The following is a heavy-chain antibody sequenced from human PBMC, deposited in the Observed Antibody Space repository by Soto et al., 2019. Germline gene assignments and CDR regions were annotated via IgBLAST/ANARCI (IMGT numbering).Heavy chain of an antibody. J-gene: IGHJ3*02. CDR3: ARPGAGLGDLGEAVDI. CDR1: GASITSGDYY. D-gene: IGHD3-16*01. Sequence: QVQLQESGPGLVKASQTLSLTCTVSGASITSGDYYWSWIRQPPGKGLEWIGDIYYSGSTYYSPSLRSRLSISVDTSKNQFSLKLSSVTAAATAVYFCARPGAGLGDLGEAVDIWGQGTMVTVSS. CDR2: IYYSGST. V-gene: IGHV4-30-4*01.